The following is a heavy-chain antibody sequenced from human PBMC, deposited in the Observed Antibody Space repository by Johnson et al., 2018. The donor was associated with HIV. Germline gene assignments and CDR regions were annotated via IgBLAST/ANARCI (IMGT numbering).Heavy chain of an antibody. CDR1: GFYFSGYW. CDR2: ISSNGGST. V-gene: IGHV3-64*01. CDR3: ARGQGGAIPHDAFDI. J-gene: IGHJ3*02. Sequence: MQLVESGGGLVQPGGSLRLSCAASGFYFSGYWMGWVRQAPGKGLEYVSAISSNGGSTYYANSVKGRFTISRDNSKNTLYLQMGSLRAEDMAVYYCARGQGGAIPHDAFDIWGQGTMVTVSS. D-gene: IGHD3-16*01.